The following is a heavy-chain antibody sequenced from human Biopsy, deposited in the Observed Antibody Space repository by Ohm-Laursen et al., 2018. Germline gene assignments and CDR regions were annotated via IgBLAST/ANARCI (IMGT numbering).Heavy chain of an antibody. J-gene: IGHJ3*02. CDR1: GRPLRSYY. CDR3: ARGEAGVYDALDI. Sequence: SHSQFLLHTVSGRPLRSYYRPWMRQPPGKGLEGVGYNYNSGSDNYNTSLQSRVTISVAVDTSKSQFSLRLSSVTAADTAMYYCARGEAGVYDALDIWGQGTMVIVSS. D-gene: IGHD3-10*01. CDR2: NYNSGSD. V-gene: IGHV4-59*07.